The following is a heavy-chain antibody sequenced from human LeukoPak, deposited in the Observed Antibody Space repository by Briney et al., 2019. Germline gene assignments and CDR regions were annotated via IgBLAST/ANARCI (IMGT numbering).Heavy chain of an antibody. Sequence: GGSLRLSCAASGFTFSSYGMSWVRQAPGKGLEWVSVISCGGGNTYYADSVKGRFTISRDNSRDTLYLQMNSLRAEDTAVYYWATSGWGSQPSDFYLWGRGDLVIVSS. J-gene: IGHJ2*01. D-gene: IGHD6-19*01. CDR2: ISCGGGNT. V-gene: IGHV3-23*01. CDR1: GFTFSSYG. CDR3: ATSGWGSQPSDFYL.